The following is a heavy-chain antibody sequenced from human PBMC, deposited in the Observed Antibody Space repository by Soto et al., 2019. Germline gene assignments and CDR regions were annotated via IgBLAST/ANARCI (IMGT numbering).Heavy chain of an antibody. V-gene: IGHV4-39*01. Sequence: SETLSLTCTVSGGSISSSSYYWGWIRQPPGKGLEWIGSIYYSGSTYYNPSLKIRVTISVDTSKNQFSLKLSSVTAADTAVYYCARHRHLDTAMGYIDYWGQGTLVTVSS. J-gene: IGHJ4*02. D-gene: IGHD5-18*01. CDR3: ARHRHLDTAMGYIDY. CDR1: GGSISSSSYY. CDR2: IYYSGST.